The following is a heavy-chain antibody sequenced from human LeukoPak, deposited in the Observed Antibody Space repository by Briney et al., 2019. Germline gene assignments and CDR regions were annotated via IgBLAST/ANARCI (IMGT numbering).Heavy chain of an antibody. D-gene: IGHD1-1*01. Sequence: SETLSLTCTVSGGSISSGDYYWSWIRQPPGKGLEWIGYIYYSGSTNYNPSLKSRVTISVDTSKNQFSLKLSSVTAADTAVYYCARRRTGTLRFDAFDIWGQGTMVTVSS. V-gene: IGHV4-30-4*01. CDR1: GGSISSGDYY. CDR3: ARRRTGTLRFDAFDI. J-gene: IGHJ3*02. CDR2: IYYSGST.